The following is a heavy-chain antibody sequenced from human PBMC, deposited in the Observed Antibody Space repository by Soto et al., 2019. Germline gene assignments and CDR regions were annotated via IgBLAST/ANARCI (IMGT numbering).Heavy chain of an antibody. J-gene: IGHJ5*02. V-gene: IGHV4-39*01. Sequence: SETLSLTCTVSGGFISSRNYYWAWIRQPPGKGLEWIGSFYYSGSTYYKPSLKSRVSISVDTSKNQFSLKLSSVTAADTAVYYCARPIAGGSSGYYHWGQGTLVTVSS. CDR2: FYYSGST. CDR3: ARPIAGGSSGYYH. D-gene: IGHD3-22*01. CDR1: GGFISSRNYY.